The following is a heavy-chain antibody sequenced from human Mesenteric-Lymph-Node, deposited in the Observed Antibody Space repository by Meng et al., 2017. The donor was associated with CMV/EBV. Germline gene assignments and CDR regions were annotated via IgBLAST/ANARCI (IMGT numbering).Heavy chain of an antibody. D-gene: IGHD1-7*01. CDR1: GFTFGDFA. J-gene: IGHJ4*02. CDR3: ARVKTGTSDY. CDR2: SRGKAYHGAT. V-gene: IGHV3-49*04. Sequence: GGSLRLSCTGSGFTFGDFAMSWVRQLPGKGLEWVGFSRGKAYHGATEYVASVKGRFIISRDDSKSIAYLQMNNLKTEDTAVYYCARVKTGTSDYWGQGTLVTVSS.